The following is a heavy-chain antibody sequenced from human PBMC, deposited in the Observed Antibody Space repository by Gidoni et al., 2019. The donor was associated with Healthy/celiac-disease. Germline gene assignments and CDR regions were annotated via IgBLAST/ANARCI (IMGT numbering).Heavy chain of an antibody. V-gene: IGHV4-30-2*01. CDR1: GGSISSGGYS. CDR3: AREGARGFDY. J-gene: IGHJ4*02. Sequence: QLQLPESGSGLVKPSQTLSLTCTVSGGSISSGGYSWSRIRQPPGKGLEWIGYIYHSGSTYYNPSLKSRVTISVDRSKNQFSLKLSSVTAADTAVYYCAREGARGFDYWGQGTLVTVSS. D-gene: IGHD3-10*01. CDR2: IYHSGST.